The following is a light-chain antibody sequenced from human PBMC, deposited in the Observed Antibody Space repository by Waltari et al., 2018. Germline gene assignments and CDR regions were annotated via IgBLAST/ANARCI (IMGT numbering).Light chain of an antibody. J-gene: IGKJ1*01. V-gene: IGKV1-NL1*01. CDR2: AAS. CDR3: QHYYSTLPVT. Sequence: DIQMTQSPSSLSASVGDRVTITCRASQGISNSLAWYQQKKGKAPKLLLYAASRLESGVPSRFSGSGSGTDYTLTISSLQPEDFATYYCQHYYSTLPVTFGQGTKVEIK. CDR1: QGISNS.